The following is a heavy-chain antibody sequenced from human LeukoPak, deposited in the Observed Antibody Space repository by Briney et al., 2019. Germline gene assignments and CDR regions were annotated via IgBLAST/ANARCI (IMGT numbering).Heavy chain of an antibody. D-gene: IGHD7-27*01. J-gene: IGHJ4*02. CDR1: GYSISSGYY. CDR3: ARHVNWGFDY. V-gene: IGHV4-38-2*01. Sequence: PSETLSLTCAVSGYSISSGYYWGWIRQPPGKGLEWIGSIYHSGSTYYNPSLKSRVTISVDTSKNQFSLKLSSVTAADTAAYYCARHVNWGFDYWGQGTLVTVSS. CDR2: IYHSGST.